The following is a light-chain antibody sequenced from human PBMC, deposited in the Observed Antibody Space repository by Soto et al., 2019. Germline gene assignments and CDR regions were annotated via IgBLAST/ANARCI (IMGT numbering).Light chain of an antibody. V-gene: IGKV3-11*01. Sequence: ETVLTQSPATLSLSPGESATLSCRAIESVSTYLAWYQQKPGQAPRLLIYDASNRVTGIPARFRGSGSGTDFTLTISSLEPDDFAVYYCQQRSNWPPEITFGQGTRLEIK. CDR2: DAS. CDR1: ESVSTY. J-gene: IGKJ5*01. CDR3: QQRSNWPPEIT.